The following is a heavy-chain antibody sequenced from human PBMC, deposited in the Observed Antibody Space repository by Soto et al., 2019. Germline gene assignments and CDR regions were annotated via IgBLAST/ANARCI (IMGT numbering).Heavy chain of an antibody. CDR3: AKDVFDAY. CDR1: GFTFSSYG. CDR2: ILYDESNK. V-gene: IGHV3-30*18. D-gene: IGHD2-8*01. Sequence: QVQLVESGEGVVQPARSLRLSCAASGFTFSSYGMHWVRQAPGKGVEWVAVILYDESNKYYADSVQGRFTISRDNSKNTLYLKMNSLRPEDTAVDYCAKDVFDAYWGQGTLVTVSS. J-gene: IGHJ4*02.